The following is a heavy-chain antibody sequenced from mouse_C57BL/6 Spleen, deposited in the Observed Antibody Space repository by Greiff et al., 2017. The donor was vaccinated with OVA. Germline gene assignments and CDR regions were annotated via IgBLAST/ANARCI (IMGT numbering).Heavy chain of an antibody. CDR1: GYTFTDYE. Sequence: VQLQQSGAELVRPGDSVTLSCKASGYTFTDYEMHWVKQTPVHGLEWIGAIDPETGGTAYNQKFKGKAILTADKSSSTAYMELRSLTSEDSAVYYCTGYFDVWGTGTTVTVSS. J-gene: IGHJ1*03. CDR2: IDPETGGT. CDR3: TGYFDV. V-gene: IGHV1-15*01.